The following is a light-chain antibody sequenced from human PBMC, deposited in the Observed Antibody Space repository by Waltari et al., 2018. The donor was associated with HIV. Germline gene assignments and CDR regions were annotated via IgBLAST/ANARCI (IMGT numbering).Light chain of an antibody. CDR2: VGTGGIVG. V-gene: IGLV9-49*01. CDR1: SGYSNYK. J-gene: IGLJ3*02. CDR3: GADHGSGSDFVWV. Sequence: QPVLTQPPSASASLGASVTLTCTLSSGYSNYKVAWYPQRPGKGPRFVMRVGTGGIVGSKGDGIPDRFSVLGSGLNRYLTIKNIQEEDESDYHCGADHGSGSDFVWVFGGGTKLTVL.